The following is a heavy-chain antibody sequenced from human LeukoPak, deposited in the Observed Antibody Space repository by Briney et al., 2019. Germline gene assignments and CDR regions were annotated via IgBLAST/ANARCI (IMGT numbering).Heavy chain of an antibody. J-gene: IGHJ4*02. D-gene: IGHD3-9*01. CDR1: GCSISSSSYY. Sequence: PSETLSLTCTVSGCSISSSSYYWGWIRQPPGKVLEWIGSIYYSGSTYYNPSLKSRVTISVDTSKNQFSLKLSSVTAADTAVYYCARKYYDILTGYYSEGWGQGTLVTVSS. CDR2: IYYSGST. CDR3: ARKYYDILTGYYSEG. V-gene: IGHV4-39*01.